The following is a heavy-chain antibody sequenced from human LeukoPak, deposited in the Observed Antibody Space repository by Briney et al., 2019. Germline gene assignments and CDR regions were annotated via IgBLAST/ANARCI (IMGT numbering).Heavy chain of an antibody. CDR1: GYTFTGYY. J-gene: IGHJ4*02. V-gene: IGHV1-2*02. D-gene: IGHD3-3*01. CDR3: ARAKFFRGRITICGVVIIRQGY. CDR2: INPNSGGT. Sequence: ASVKVSCKASGYTFTGYYMHWVRQAPGQGLEWMGWINPNSGGTNYAQKFQGRVTMTRDTSISTAYMELSGLRSDDTAVYYCARAKFFRGRITICGVVIIRQGYWGQGTLVTVSS.